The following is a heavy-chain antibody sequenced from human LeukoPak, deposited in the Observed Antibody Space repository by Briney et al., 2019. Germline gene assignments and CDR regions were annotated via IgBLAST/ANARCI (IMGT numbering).Heavy chain of an antibody. J-gene: IGHJ3*02. V-gene: IGHV4-59*01. CDR2: IYYSGGT. CDR1: GGSISSYY. CDR3: ARAGYSSSWPHAFDI. Sequence: PSETRSLTCTVSGGSISSYYWSWIRQPPGKGLEWIGYIYYSGGTNYNPSLKSRVTISVDTSKNQFSLKLSSVTAADTAVYYCARAGYSSSWPHAFDIWGQGTMVTVSS. D-gene: IGHD6-13*01.